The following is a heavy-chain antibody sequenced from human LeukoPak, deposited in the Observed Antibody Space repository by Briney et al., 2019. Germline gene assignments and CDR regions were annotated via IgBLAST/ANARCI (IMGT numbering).Heavy chain of an antibody. J-gene: IGHJ6*02. CDR2: ISPSGTYT. D-gene: IGHD2-15*01. Sequence: GGSLRLSCTASGFTFSDYYMSWIRRAPGKGLEWVSYISPSGTYTNYAGSVKGRFTISRDNAKNSLYLQMNSLRAEDTAVYYCARSCSGGSCYGNYYHGMDVWGQGTTVTVSS. CDR3: ARSCSGGSCYGNYYHGMDV. CDR1: GFTFSDYY. V-gene: IGHV3-11*03.